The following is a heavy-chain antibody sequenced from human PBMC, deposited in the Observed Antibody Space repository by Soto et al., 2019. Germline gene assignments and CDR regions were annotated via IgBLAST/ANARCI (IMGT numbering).Heavy chain of an antibody. Sequence: QVQLVESGGGVVQPGRSLRLSCAASGFTFSSYGMHWVRQAPGKGLEWVAVISYDGSNKYYADSVKGRFTISRDNSKNTLYLQMNSLRAEDTAVYYCAKVVEQWPAYYYYGMDVWGQGTTVTVSS. CDR1: GFTFSSYG. CDR3: AKVVEQWPAYYYYGMDV. V-gene: IGHV3-30*18. J-gene: IGHJ6*02. CDR2: ISYDGSNK. D-gene: IGHD6-19*01.